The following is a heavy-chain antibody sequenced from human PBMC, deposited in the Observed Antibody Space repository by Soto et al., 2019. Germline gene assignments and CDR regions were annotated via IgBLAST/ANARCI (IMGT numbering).Heavy chain of an antibody. CDR3: ALSHTVTTDY. CDR2: INSAGSST. CDR1: GLTFSSYW. J-gene: IGHJ4*02. Sequence: EVQLVESGGGLVQPGGSLRLSCAASGLTFSSYWMHWVRQAPGKGMVWVSRINSAGSSTSYADSVKGRFTIARDTAKTALYLQMNSLRAEDTALYYCALSHTVTTDYWGQGTLVSVSS. V-gene: IGHV3-74*01. D-gene: IGHD4-17*01.